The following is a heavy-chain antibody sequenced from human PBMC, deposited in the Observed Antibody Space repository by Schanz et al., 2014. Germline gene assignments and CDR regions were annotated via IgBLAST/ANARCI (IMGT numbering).Heavy chain of an antibody. V-gene: IGHV3-21*01. D-gene: IGHD3-3*01. J-gene: IGHJ4*02. Sequence: EMQLLESGGGLIQPGGSLRLSCAASGFTFSTHAMSWVRQAPGRGLEWVSSISTSGTYMYIADSLKGRLTISRDDAKKSMYLQMNNLRAEDTAVYYCVRDSFFAFDYWGQGTLVTVSS. CDR2: ISTSGTYM. CDR1: GFTFSTHA. CDR3: VRDSFFAFDY.